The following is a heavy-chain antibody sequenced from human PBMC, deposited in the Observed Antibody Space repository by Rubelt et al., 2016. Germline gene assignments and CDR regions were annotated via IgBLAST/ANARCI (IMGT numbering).Heavy chain of an antibody. Sequence: QVQLQQWGAGLLKPSETLSLTCAVYGGSFSGYYWSWIRQPPGKGLEWIGEINHSGSTNYNPSLKSRVTISVDTSKNQFSLKLSSVTAADTAVYYCARGLPEAAGTRQDYWGQGTLVTVSS. D-gene: IGHD6-13*01. J-gene: IGHJ4*02. CDR3: ARGLPEAAGTRQDY. CDR1: GGSFSGYY. V-gene: IGHV4-34*01. CDR2: INHSGST.